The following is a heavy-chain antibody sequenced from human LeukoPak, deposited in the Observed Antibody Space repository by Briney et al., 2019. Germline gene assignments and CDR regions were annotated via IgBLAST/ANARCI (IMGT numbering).Heavy chain of an antibody. CDR2: ISSSGSTI. V-gene: IGHV3-48*03. CDR3: AELGITMIGGV. D-gene: IGHD3-10*02. CDR1: GFTFSSFA. J-gene: IGHJ6*04. Sequence: GGSLRLSCAASGFTFSSFAMSWVRQAPGKGLEWVSYISSSGSTIYYADSVKGRFTISRDNAKNSLYLQMNSLRAEDTAVYYCAELGITMIGGVWGKGTTVTISS.